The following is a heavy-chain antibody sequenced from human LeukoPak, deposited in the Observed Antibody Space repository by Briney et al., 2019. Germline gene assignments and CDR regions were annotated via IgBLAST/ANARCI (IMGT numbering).Heavy chain of an antibody. CDR2: IRYDGSNK. CDR3: AKDLMTTVTTWGFDY. CDR1: GFTFSSYG. J-gene: IGHJ4*02. V-gene: IGHV3-30*02. Sequence: GGSLSLSCAPSGFTFSSYGMHWVRQAPGKGLEWVAFIRYDGSNKYYADSVKGRFTISRDNSKNTLYLQMNSLRAEDTAVYYCAKDLMTTVTTWGFDYWGQGTLVTVSS. D-gene: IGHD4-17*01.